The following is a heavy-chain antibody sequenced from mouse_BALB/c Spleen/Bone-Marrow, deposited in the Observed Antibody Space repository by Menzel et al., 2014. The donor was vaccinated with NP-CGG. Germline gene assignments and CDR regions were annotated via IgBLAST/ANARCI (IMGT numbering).Heavy chain of an antibody. CDR1: GYIFSSYW. Sequence: QVQLQQSGDELMKPGASVKISCKATGYIFSSYWIEWVKQRPGHGLEWIGEILPGISTNYNEKFKGKATFTADTSSNTAYMQLSSLTSEDSAVYYCARGISYHFDYWGQGTTLTVSS. CDR3: ARGISYHFDY. D-gene: IGHD5-1*01. V-gene: IGHV1-9*01. CDR2: ILPGIST. J-gene: IGHJ2*01.